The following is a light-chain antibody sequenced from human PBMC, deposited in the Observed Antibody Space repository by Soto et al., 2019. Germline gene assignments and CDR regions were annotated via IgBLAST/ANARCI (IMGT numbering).Light chain of an antibody. CDR1: QSFRGL. CDR2: DAF. J-gene: IGKJ5*01. Sequence: EVVLTQSPVTPSLSPGETATLSCSASQSFRGLLAWYQQKPGQAPRLLIYDAFNRATGIPPRFSGSGSGPDFTLTISSLAPEDSAVYYCQKRHMWPITFGQGTRLEIK. CDR3: QKRHMWPIT. V-gene: IGKV3-11*01.